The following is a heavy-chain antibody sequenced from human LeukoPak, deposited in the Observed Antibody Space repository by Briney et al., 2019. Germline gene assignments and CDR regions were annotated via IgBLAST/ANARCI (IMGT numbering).Heavy chain of an antibody. D-gene: IGHD6-13*01. Sequence: PSETLSLTCTVSGGSISSYYWSWIRQPPGKGLEWIGYIYYSGSTNYNPSLKSRVTISVDTSKNQLSLKLSSVTAADTAVYYCARHLTSDSSSWGYYYGMDVWGQGTTVTVSS. CDR1: GGSISSYY. V-gene: IGHV4-59*08. CDR2: IYYSGST. J-gene: IGHJ6*02. CDR3: ARHLTSDSSSWGYYYGMDV.